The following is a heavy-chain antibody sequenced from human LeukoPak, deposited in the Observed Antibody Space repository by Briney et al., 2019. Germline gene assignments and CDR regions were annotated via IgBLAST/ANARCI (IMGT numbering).Heavy chain of an antibody. CDR2: IRGSGDKT. CDR3: AKDKEGTSSIYWYFFDY. Sequence: GGSLRLSCAASGFTFSNYAMSWVRQAPGKGLEWVSAIRGSGDKTYYADSVKGRFTISRDNSKNTLYLQMNSLRVEDTAVYYCAKDKEGTSSIYWYFFDYWGQGTLVTLSP. V-gene: IGHV3-23*01. J-gene: IGHJ4*02. D-gene: IGHD2-8*02. CDR1: GFTFSNYA.